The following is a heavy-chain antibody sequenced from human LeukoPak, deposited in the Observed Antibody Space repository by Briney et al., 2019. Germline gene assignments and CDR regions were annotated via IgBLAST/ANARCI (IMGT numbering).Heavy chain of an antibody. J-gene: IGHJ4*03. CDR1: GGSFSRYY. Sequence: SETLSLTCAVYGGSFSRYYWSWIRQSPGKGVEWIAEIDHRGDTNYNPSVKSRVTISVDTSKNQFSLKMRSLSAADTALYYCARGATISETGYFDFWGQGTLVTVSS. V-gene: IGHV4-34*01. CDR3: ARGATISETGYFDF. CDR2: IDHRGDT. D-gene: IGHD5-24*01.